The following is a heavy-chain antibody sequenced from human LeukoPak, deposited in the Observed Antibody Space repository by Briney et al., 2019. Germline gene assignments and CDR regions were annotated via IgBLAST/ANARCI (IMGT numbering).Heavy chain of an antibody. V-gene: IGHV4-59*01. J-gene: IGHJ4*02. D-gene: IGHD6-13*01. Sequence: SETLSLTCTVSGGSISSYYWSWIRQPPGKGLEWIGYIYYSGSTNYNRSLKSRVTISVDTSKNQFSLKLSSVTAADTAVYYCARVRGAAAGIPRIVDYWGQGTLVTVSS. CDR2: IYYSGST. CDR1: GGSISSYY. CDR3: ARVRGAAAGIPRIVDY.